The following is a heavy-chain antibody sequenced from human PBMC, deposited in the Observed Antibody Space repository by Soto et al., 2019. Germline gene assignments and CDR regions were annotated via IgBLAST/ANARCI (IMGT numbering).Heavy chain of an antibody. J-gene: IGHJ4*02. CDR2: IIPIFGTE. CDR3: ARPFTGIQLWRMRKLGSFDY. D-gene: IGHD5-18*01. V-gene: IGHV1-69*13. CDR1: GGTFSSYA. Sequence: SVKVSCKASGGTFSSYAISWVRQAPGQGLEWMGGIIPIFGTENYAQKFQGRVTITADESTSIAYMELSSLRSEDTAVYDCARPFTGIQLWRMRKLGSFDYGAQVTLYPVPT.